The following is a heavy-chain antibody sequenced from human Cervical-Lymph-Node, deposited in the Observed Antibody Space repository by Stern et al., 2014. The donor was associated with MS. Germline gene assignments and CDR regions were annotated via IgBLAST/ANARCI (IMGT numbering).Heavy chain of an antibody. CDR2: IKRKTDGGTT. Sequence: VQLVESGGGLVKPGGSLRLSCAASGFTFSNAWMSWVRQAPGKGLEWVGRIKRKTDGGTTDYAAPVKGRFTISRDDSKNTLYLQMNSLKTEDTAVYYCTFYDFWSGYFDYWGQGTLVTVSS. CDR1: GFTFSNAW. J-gene: IGHJ4*02. CDR3: TFYDFWSGYFDY. V-gene: IGHV3-15*01. D-gene: IGHD3-3*01.